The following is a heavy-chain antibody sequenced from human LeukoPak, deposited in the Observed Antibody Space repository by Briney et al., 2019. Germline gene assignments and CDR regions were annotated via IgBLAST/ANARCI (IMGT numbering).Heavy chain of an antibody. D-gene: IGHD4/OR15-4a*01. CDR2: INTRTANP. CDR1: GYTFTGYY. V-gene: IGHV7-4-1*02. CDR3: VRVGVLTTVFDY. J-gene: IGHJ4*02. Sequence: ASVKVSCKASGYTFTGYYMHWVRQAPGQGLEWMGWINTRTANPTYAQGFVGRFVFSVDTSVNTAYLQISSLKAEDTAVYYCVRVGVLTTVFDYWGQGTLVAVSS.